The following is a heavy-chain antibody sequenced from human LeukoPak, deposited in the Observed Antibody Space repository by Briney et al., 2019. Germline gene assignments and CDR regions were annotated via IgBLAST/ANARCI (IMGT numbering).Heavy chain of an antibody. D-gene: IGHD3-3*01. Sequence: PGGSLRLSCVASGFTFGKYWMSWVRQAPGKGLEWVANIKLDGSEKNYVDSVKGRFTISRDNTKNSLYLQMNSLRVEDTAVFYCARDQYDTWSRRGNFDSWGQGTLVTVSP. CDR2: IKLDGSEK. CDR3: ARDQYDTWSRRGNFDS. CDR1: GFTFGKYW. J-gene: IGHJ4*02. V-gene: IGHV3-7*03.